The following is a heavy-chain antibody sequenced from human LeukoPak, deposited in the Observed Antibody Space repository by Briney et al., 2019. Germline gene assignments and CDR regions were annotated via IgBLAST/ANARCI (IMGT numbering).Heavy chain of an antibody. V-gene: IGHV3-33*01. J-gene: IGHJ4*02. CDR3: ARDPGVTTFYFDS. CDR2: IWFDGSKR. CDR1: GFTFSRYG. Sequence: GGSLRLSCVASGFTFSRYGMHWIRQAPGKGLEGVAVIWFDGSKRYYADSVKGRFTISRDDSKNMLYLQMNSLGVEDTAIYYCARDPGVTTFYFDSWGQGALVTVSS. D-gene: IGHD4-17*01.